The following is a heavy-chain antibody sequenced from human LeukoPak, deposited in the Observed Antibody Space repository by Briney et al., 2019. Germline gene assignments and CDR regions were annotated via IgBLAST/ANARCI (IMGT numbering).Heavy chain of an antibody. D-gene: IGHD2-2*01. V-gene: IGHV3-21*01. CDR3: ARGRGYCSSTSCQNWFDP. Sequence: PGGSLRLSCAASGFTFSSYSMNWVRQAPGKGLEWVSSISSSSSYMYYSDSVKGRFTISRDNAKNSLYLQRNSLRAEDTAVYYCARGRGYCSSTSCQNWFDPWGQGALVTVSS. J-gene: IGHJ5*02. CDR2: ISSSSSYM. CDR1: GFTFSSYS.